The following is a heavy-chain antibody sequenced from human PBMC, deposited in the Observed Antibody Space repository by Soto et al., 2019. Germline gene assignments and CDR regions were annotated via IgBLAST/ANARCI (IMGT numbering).Heavy chain of an antibody. Sequence: QVQLVESGGGVVQPGRSLRLSYWVRQAPGKGLEWVAVISYDGSNKYYADSVKGRFTISRDNSKNTLYLQMNSLRAEDTAVYYCARGLSDNHYYYGMDVWGQGTAVTVSS. CDR2: ISYDGSNK. V-gene: IGHV3-30-3*01. D-gene: IGHD1-1*01. J-gene: IGHJ6*02. CDR3: ARGLSDNHYYYGMDV.